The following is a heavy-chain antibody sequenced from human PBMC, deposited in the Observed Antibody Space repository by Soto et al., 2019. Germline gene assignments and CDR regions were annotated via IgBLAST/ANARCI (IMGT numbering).Heavy chain of an antibody. CDR3: VRGTDLYKCGF. CDR1: GFTFSDHY. J-gene: IGHJ4*02. V-gene: IGHV3-72*01. D-gene: IGHD6-25*01. CDR2: IRKKANSYTT. Sequence: GGSLRLSCAASGFTFSDHYMDWVRQAPGKGLEWVGRIRKKANSYTTEYAASVQGRFIISRDDPQNSLFLHMNSLETEDTAVYYCVRGTDLYKCGFWGQGTQVTVSS.